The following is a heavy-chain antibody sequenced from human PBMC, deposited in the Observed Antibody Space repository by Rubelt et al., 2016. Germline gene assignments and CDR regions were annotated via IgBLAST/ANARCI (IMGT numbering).Heavy chain of an antibody. CDR1: GFTFSSYA. V-gene: IGHV3-23*04. Sequence: VQLVESGGGVVQPGRSLRLSCAASGFTFSSYAMSWVRQAPGKGLEWVSAISGSGGSTYYADSVKGRFTISRDNSKNALYLQVNSLRAEDTAVYYCARSVLPLFGVVITSIDYWGQGTLVTVSS. CDR3: ARSVLPLFGVVITSIDY. D-gene: IGHD3-3*01. J-gene: IGHJ4*02. CDR2: ISGSGGST.